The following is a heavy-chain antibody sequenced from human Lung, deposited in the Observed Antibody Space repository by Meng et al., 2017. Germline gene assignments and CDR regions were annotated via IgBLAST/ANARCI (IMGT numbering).Heavy chain of an antibody. CDR2: ISGSGSSP. D-gene: IGHD7-27*01. J-gene: IGHJ4*02. CDR1: VFTCSRNA. CDR3: AKKGWLYWGSGDDY. V-gene: IGHV3-23*01. Sequence: SGGGLGKPGRSLRRPCAASVFTCSRNAMGWVRQAPGKGLEWVSAISGSGSSPYYADSVKGRFTISRDNSKNTLYLQMNSLRAEDTAVYYCAKKGWLYWGSGDDYWGQGTLVTVSS.